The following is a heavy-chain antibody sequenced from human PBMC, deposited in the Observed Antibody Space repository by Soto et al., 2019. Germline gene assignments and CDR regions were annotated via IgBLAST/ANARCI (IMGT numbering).Heavy chain of an antibody. CDR2: ISGSGGST. V-gene: IGHV3-23*01. D-gene: IGHD1-20*01. J-gene: IGHJ4*02. CDR3: AKVTGGIHDY. CDR1: GFTFSSFA. Sequence: GGSLRLSCAASGFTFSSFAMSWVRQAPGKGLEWVSTISGSGGSTYYADSVKGRFTISRDNSKNTLYLQMNSLRAEDTAVYYCAKVTGGIHDYWGQGTLVTVSS.